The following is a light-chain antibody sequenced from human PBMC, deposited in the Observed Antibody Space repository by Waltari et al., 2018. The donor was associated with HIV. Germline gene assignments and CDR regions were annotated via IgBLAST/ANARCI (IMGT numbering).Light chain of an antibody. V-gene: IGKV1-NL1*01. J-gene: IGKJ4*01. CDR2: GGF. CDR3: HQYFSDPFS. CDR1: QDLGNS. Sequence: DIQMTQLPSSLSASVGDRVTISCRATQDLGNSVSWYQQRPGEVPKLLVYGGFIRQRGVASRITGSGSGTDFSLTISSLQPEDFATYFCHQYFSDPFSFGGGTKVEI.